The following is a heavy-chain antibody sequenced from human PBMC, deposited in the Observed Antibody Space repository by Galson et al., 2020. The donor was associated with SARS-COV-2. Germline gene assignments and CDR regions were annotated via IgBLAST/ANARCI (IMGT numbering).Heavy chain of an antibody. D-gene: IGHD3-3*01. V-gene: IGHV3-21*01. Sequence: NSGGSLRLSCAASGFTFSSYSMNWVRQAPGKGLEWVSSISSSSSYIYYADSVKGRFTISRDNAKNSLYLQMNSLRAEDTAVYYCVRRAIFGVVTYYFDYWGQGTLVTVSS. J-gene: IGHJ4*02. CDR2: ISSSSSYI. CDR1: GFTFSSYS. CDR3: VRRAIFGVVTYYFDY.